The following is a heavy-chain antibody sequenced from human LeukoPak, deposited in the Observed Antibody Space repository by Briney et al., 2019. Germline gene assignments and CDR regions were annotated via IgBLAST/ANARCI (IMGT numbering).Heavy chain of an antibody. D-gene: IGHD6-19*01. V-gene: IGHV3-11*04. CDR1: GFTFSDYY. Sequence: GGSLRLSCAASGFTFSDYYMSWIRQAPGKGLEWVSYISSSGSTIYYADSVKGRFTISRDNAKNSLYLQMNSLRAEDTAVYYCARDRLYSSGWYGYYYMDVWGKGTTVTVSS. J-gene: IGHJ6*03. CDR3: ARDRLYSSGWYGYYYMDV. CDR2: ISSSGSTI.